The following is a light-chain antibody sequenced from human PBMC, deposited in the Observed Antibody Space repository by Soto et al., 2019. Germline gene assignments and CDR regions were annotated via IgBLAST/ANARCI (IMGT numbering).Light chain of an antibody. V-gene: IGLV7-43*01. CDR1: TGAVTSGYY. CDR2: NTN. CDR3: LLYYGGAYV. J-gene: IGLJ1*01. Sequence: QAVVTQEPSLTVSPGGTVTLTCGSSTGAVTSGYYPNWFQQKPRQAPRALIYNTNNKHSWTPARFSGSLLGGKAALTLSGVQPEDEAEYYCLLYYGGAYVFGTGTKLTVL.